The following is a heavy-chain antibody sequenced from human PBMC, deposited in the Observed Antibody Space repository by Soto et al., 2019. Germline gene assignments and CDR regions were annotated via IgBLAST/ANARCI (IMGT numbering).Heavy chain of an antibody. J-gene: IGHJ3*02. CDR1: GFTFSSYA. Sequence: EVQLLESGGGLVLPGGSLRLSCAASGFTFSSYAMSWVRQAPGKGLEWVSAISGSGGSTYYADSVKGRFTISRDNSKNTLYLQMNSLRAEDTAVYYCAKARPGILVSSGAFDIWGQGTMVTVSS. CDR2: ISGSGGST. V-gene: IGHV3-23*01. D-gene: IGHD6-6*01. CDR3: AKARPGILVSSGAFDI.